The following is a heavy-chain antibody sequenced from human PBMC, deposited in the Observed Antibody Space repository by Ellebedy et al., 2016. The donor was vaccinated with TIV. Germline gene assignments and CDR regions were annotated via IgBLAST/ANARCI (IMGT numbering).Heavy chain of an antibody. D-gene: IGHD4-17*01. CDR1: GGSISTGGYY. Sequence: MPSETLSLTCTLSGGSISTGGYYWSWIRQHTGKGLEWIGYIYYSGSTYYNPSRKSRVTLPVDTSKNQFSLKLSSVTAADTAVYYCARGNGAAVTTSWTYWFDPWGQGTLVTVSS. CDR2: IYYSGST. J-gene: IGHJ5*02. CDR3: ARGNGAAVTTSWTYWFDP. V-gene: IGHV4-31*03.